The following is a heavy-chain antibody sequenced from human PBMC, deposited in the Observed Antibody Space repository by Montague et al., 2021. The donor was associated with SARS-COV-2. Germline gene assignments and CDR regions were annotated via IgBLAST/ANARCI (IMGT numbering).Heavy chain of an antibody. D-gene: IGHD3-10*01. Sequence: SETRSLTCAVYGGSFSGYCWSWIRQPPGKGLEWIGEINHSGSTNYNPSLKSRVTISADTSKNQFSLKLSSVTAADTAVYYCARVRYYGSGTSLGMDVWGQGTTVTVSS. V-gene: IGHV4-34*01. CDR2: INHSGST. CDR1: GGSFSGYC. CDR3: ARVRYYGSGTSLGMDV. J-gene: IGHJ6*02.